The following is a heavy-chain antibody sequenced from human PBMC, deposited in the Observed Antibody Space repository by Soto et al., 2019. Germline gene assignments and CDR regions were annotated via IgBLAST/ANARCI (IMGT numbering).Heavy chain of an antibody. V-gene: IGHV5-51*01. CDR2: IYPGDSDT. CDR1: GFSFANYW. D-gene: IGHD3-22*01. CDR3: ARHGRGSSGYYYYYGVDV. Sequence: PGESLKISCKASGFSFANYWIAWVRQLPGKGLEYMGIIYPGDSDTKYSPSFQGQVTISADKSISTAYLQWSSLKASDTAMYYCARHGRGSSGYYYYYGVDVWGQGTTVTVSS. J-gene: IGHJ6*02.